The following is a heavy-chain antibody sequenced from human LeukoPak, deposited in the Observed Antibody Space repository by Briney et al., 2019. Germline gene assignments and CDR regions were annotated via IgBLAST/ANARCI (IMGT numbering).Heavy chain of an antibody. CDR3: ARDRMEVVAGTYYYYGMDV. D-gene: IGHD6-19*01. CDR2: IYYSGST. V-gene: IGHV4-59*12. Sequence: PSETLSLTCTVSGGSISSYYWSWIRQPPGKGLEWIGYIYYSGSTNYNPSLKSRITISLDTSKNQFSLKLSSVTAADTAVYYCARDRMEVVAGTYYYYGMDVWGQGTTVTVSS. CDR1: GGSISSYY. J-gene: IGHJ6*02.